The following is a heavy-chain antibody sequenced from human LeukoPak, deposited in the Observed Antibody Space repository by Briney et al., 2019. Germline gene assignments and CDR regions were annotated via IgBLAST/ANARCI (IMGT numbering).Heavy chain of an antibody. CDR1: GFTVSNNY. V-gene: IGHV3-66*02. CDR3: AKEEVSYYFDY. Sequence: GGSLRLSCAGSGFTVSNNYMSWVRQAPWKGLEWVSVIYSGGSTYYADSVKGRFTISRDNSKNTLYLQMNSLRAEDTAVYYCAKEEVSYYFDYWGQGTLVTVSS. J-gene: IGHJ4*02. D-gene: IGHD3-16*02. CDR2: IYSGGST.